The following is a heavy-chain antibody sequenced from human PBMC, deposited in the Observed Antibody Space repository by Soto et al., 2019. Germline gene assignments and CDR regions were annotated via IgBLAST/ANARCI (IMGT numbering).Heavy chain of an antibody. CDR1: AYSFTSYW. J-gene: IGHJ6*02. V-gene: IGHV5-10-1*01. D-gene: IGHD2-2*01. CDR2: IDPSDSYT. Sequence: GESLKISCKGSAYSFTSYWISWVRQMPGKGLEWVGRIDPSDSYTNYSPSFQGHVTISADKSISTAYLQWSSLKASDTAMYYCASSPRGYCSSTSCRELGNYYGMDVWGQGTTVTVSS. CDR3: ASSPRGYCSSTSCRELGNYYGMDV.